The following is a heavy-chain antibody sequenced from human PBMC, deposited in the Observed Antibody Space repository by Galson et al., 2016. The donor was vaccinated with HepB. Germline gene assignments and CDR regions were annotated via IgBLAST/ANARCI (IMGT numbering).Heavy chain of an antibody. CDR1: GFTFSDHY. CDR2: TRKNTNGYTT. Sequence: SLRLSCAASGFTFSDHYMDWVRQAPGKGLEWVGRTRKNTNGYTTEYAASVKGRFTISRDDSKNSLYLPMNSLKTEDAAMYFCGRVVDGASHRIDFWGQGTLVTVSS. CDR3: GRVVDGASHRIDF. J-gene: IGHJ4*02. V-gene: IGHV3-72*01. D-gene: IGHD4/OR15-4a*01.